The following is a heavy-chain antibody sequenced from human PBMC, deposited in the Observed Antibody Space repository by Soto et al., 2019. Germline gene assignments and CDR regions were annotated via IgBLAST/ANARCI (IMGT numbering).Heavy chain of an antibody. D-gene: IGHD1-1*01. CDR3: LRDQRHWNEFADT. CDR1: GFAFGSYW. V-gene: IGHV3-74*01. Sequence: VQLVESGGGLVQPGGSLRLSCAASGFAFGSYWMHWVRQAPGKGLVWVSRISQDGAIATQADSVKGRFTISRDNAKNTLFLQMNSLRADDTAVYYCLRDQRHWNEFADTWGQGTLVTVSS. CDR2: ISQDGAIA. J-gene: IGHJ4*02.